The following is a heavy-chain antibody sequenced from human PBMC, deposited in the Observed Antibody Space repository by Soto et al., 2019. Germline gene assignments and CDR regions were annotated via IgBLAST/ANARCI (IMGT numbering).Heavy chain of an antibody. D-gene: IGHD2-15*01. J-gene: IGHJ2*01. CDR3: ARVVTVVKSFHYWYFDL. Sequence: QVQLVQSGAEVKKPGSSVKVSCKASGGTFSSYAISWVRQAPGQGLEWMGGIIPMFGTTNDAQKFQGRVTITADDSTSTAYMELSSLRSEDTAVYYCARVVTVVKSFHYWYFDLWGRGTLVTVSS. CDR2: IIPMFGTT. CDR1: GGTFSSYA. V-gene: IGHV1-69*12.